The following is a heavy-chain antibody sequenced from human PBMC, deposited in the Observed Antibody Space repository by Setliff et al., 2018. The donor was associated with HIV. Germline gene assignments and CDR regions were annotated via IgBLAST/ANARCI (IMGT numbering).Heavy chain of an antibody. J-gene: IGHJ5*02. D-gene: IGHD2-2*01. CDR2: ISGNNANT. CDR3: ARGLGSTRFDP. Sequence: VASVKVSCKASGYVFTDYDIFWVRQAPGRGLEWIGWISGNNANTNYAQKLQGRVTMTTDTSTSTAYMELRSLRSDDTAVYYCARGLGSTRFDPWGQGTLVTVS. V-gene: IGHV1-18*01. CDR1: GYVFTDYD.